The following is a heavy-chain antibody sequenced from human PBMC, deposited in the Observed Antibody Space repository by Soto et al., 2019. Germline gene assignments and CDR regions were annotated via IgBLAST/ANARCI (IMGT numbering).Heavy chain of an antibody. CDR2: IIPKFGTT. V-gene: IGHV1-69*01. CDR1: GGTFSTYP. CDR3: ARVASNSTGWYLWFDP. Sequence: QVQLVQSGAEVKKPGSSVKVSCKVSGGTFSTYPINWVRQAPGQGLEFMGGIIPKFGTTNYAQKFRGTVTITADESTSTAYMELNNLRSEDTAVYYCARVASNSTGWYLWFDPWGQGTLVTVSS. J-gene: IGHJ5*02. D-gene: IGHD6-19*01.